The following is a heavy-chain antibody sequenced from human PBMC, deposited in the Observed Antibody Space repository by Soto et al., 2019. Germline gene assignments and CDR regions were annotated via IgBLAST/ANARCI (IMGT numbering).Heavy chain of an antibody. CDR3: ASSYIAAAPHGMDV. J-gene: IGHJ6*02. Sequence: ASVKVSCKASGYTFTSSYGFTWVRQAPGQGLEWMGWINAGNGNTKYSQKFQGRVTISRDTSASTAYMELSSLRSEDTAVYYCASSYIAAAPHGMDVWGQGTTVTSP. CDR1: GYTFTSSYG. V-gene: IGHV1-3*01. CDR2: INAGNGNT. D-gene: IGHD6-13*01.